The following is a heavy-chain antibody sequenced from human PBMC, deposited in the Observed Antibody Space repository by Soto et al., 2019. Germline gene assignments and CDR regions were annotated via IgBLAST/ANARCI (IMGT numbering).Heavy chain of an antibody. V-gene: IGHV3-30-3*01. CDR1: GFSFSTYV. CDR3: ARDDSVTTDLDY. D-gene: IGHD4-17*01. J-gene: IGHJ4*02. Sequence: QVQLVESGGGVVQPGRSLRLSCAASGFSFSTYVMHWVRQAPGKGLEWVSLVSIDGSNKYYADSLKGRFTISRDNSKNTLYLQMNSMRVEATAVYYCARDDSVTTDLDYWGQGTLVTVSS. CDR2: VSIDGSNK.